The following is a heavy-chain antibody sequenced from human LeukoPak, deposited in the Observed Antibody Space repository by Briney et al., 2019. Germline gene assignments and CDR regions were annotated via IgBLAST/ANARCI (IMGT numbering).Heavy chain of an antibody. Sequence: GESLKISCKGSGYSFTSYWIGWVRQMPGKGLEWMGIIYPGDSDTRYSPSFQGQVTISADKSISTAYLQWSSLKASDTAMYYCARLAYDSSGYCLFDYWGQGTLVTVSS. D-gene: IGHD3-22*01. CDR2: IYPGDSDT. CDR3: ARLAYDSSGYCLFDY. V-gene: IGHV5-51*01. CDR1: GYSFTSYW. J-gene: IGHJ4*02.